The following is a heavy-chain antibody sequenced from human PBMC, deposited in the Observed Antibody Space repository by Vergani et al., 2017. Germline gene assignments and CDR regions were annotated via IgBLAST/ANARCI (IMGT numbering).Heavy chain of an antibody. D-gene: IGHD3-10*01. V-gene: IGHV3-NL1*01. Sequence: VQLVESGGGVVQPGGSLRLSCTLSGFTLNTYGIHWVRQAPGKGLEWVAVIYYGASTVYTDSVKGRFTISRDNSENKVFLQMNRLRAEDTAIYYCATLQGSYYNDAFDIWGRGTVVAVSS. CDR1: GFTLNTYG. CDR2: IYYGAST. CDR3: ATLQGSYYNDAFDI. J-gene: IGHJ3*02.